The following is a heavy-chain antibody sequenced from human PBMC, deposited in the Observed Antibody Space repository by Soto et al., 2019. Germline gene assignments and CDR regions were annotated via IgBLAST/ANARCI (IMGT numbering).Heavy chain of an antibody. J-gene: IGHJ6*02. Sequence: GGSLRLSCAASGFTFSSYGMHWVRQAPGKGLEWVAVIWYDGSNKYYADSVKGRFTISRDNSKNTLYLQMNSLRAEDTAVYYCARTRGKTNYDFWTLYYYGMDVWGQGTTVTVSS. CDR3: ARTRGKTNYDFWTLYYYGMDV. CDR2: IWYDGSNK. CDR1: GFTFSSYG. V-gene: IGHV3-33*01. D-gene: IGHD3-3*01.